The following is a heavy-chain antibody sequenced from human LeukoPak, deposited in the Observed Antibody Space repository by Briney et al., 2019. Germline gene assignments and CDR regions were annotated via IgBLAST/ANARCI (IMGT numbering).Heavy chain of an antibody. J-gene: IGHJ4*02. V-gene: IGHV3-74*01. CDR1: EFTFSNYW. CDR2: INSDGSST. CDR3: ATLGSIDY. Sequence: GGSLRLSRVASEFTFSNYWMHWVRQAPGKGPVWVSRINSDGSSTIYADSVKGRFTISRDNAKNTLSLQMNSLRAEDTAVYYCATLGSIDYWGQGTLVTVSS.